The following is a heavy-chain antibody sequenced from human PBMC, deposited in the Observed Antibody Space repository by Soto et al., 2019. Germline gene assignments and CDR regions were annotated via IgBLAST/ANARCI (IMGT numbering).Heavy chain of an antibody. CDR1: GGSISSYY. D-gene: IGHD4-17*01. CDR3: ARAPYGDFDY. CDR2: IYYSGST. V-gene: IGHV4-59*01. Sequence: RSLTCTVSGGSISSYYWSWIRQPPGKGLEWIGYIYYSGSTNYNPSLKSRVTISVDPSKNQFSLKLSSVTAAVTAVYYCARAPYGDFDYWGQGTLVTVSS. J-gene: IGHJ4*02.